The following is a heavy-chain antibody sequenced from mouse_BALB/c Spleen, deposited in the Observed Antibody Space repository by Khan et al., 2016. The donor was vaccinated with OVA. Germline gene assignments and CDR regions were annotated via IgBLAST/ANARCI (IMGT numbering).Heavy chain of an antibody. D-gene: IGHD1-2*01. J-gene: IGHJ2*01. CDR2: ISYSGST. CDR3: ARTARIKY. CDR1: GYSITSGYG. Sequence: EVKLEESGPGLVKPSQSLSLTCTVTGYSITSGYGWNWIRQFPGNKLEWIGYISYSGSTNYNPSLKSRISIPRDTSKNPFFLQLNSVTTEDTATYYCARTARIKYWGQGTTLTVSS. V-gene: IGHV3-2*02.